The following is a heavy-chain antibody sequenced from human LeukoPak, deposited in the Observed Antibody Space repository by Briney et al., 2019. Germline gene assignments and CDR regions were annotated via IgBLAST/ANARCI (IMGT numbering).Heavy chain of an antibody. Sequence: GGSLRLSCAASGFTFSNYWMNWVRQAPGKGLEWVANIKQDGSKKHYVDSVKGRFTISRDNSKNTLYLQMNSLRAEDTAVYYCARGRAVAGMAIDYWGQGTLVTVSS. J-gene: IGHJ4*02. D-gene: IGHD6-19*01. CDR1: GFTFSNYW. CDR3: ARGRAVAGMAIDY. CDR2: IKQDGSKK. V-gene: IGHV3-7*01.